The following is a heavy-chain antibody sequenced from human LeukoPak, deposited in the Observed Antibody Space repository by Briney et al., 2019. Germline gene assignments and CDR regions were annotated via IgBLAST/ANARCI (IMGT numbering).Heavy chain of an antibody. J-gene: IGHJ4*02. D-gene: IGHD5-24*01. V-gene: IGHV4-34*01. CDR2: INHSGST. CDR3: ARHGYNAIFDY. CDR1: GGSFSGYY. Sequence: PSETLSLTCAVYGGSFSGYYWSWIRQPPGKGLEWIGEINHSGSTNYNPSLKSRVTISVDTSKNQFSLKLSSVTAADTAVYYCARHGYNAIFDYWGQRTLVTVSS.